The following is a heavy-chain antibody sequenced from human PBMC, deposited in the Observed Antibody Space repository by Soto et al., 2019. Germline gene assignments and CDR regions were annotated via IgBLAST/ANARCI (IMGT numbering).Heavy chain of an antibody. CDR2: IDPSDSYT. Sequence: GESLKISCNGSGYSFTIYWIRWVRQMPGKGLEWMGRIDPSDSYTNYSPSFQGHVTISADKSISTAYLQWSSLKASDTAMYYCARFSLISSSSDYWGQGTLVTVSS. CDR3: ARFSLISSSSDY. J-gene: IGHJ4*02. D-gene: IGHD6-6*01. CDR1: GYSFTIYW. V-gene: IGHV5-10-1*01.